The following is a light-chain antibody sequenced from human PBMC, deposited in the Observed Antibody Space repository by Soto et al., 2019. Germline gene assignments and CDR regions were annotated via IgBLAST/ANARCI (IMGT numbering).Light chain of an antibody. CDR2: GAS. CDR3: QQYKDWPKT. Sequence: ETVMTQSPVTLSASPGEGAVLSCRASQSVRSYVAWYQQKPGQAPRLLIYGASTRATGIATRFSGSGSGTEFTLTIGSLQSEDSAVYYCQQYKDWPKTFGQGTKVEIK. J-gene: IGKJ1*01. CDR1: QSVRSY. V-gene: IGKV3-15*01.